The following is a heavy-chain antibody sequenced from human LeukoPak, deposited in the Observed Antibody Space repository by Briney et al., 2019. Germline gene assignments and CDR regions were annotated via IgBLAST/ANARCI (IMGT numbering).Heavy chain of an antibody. CDR2: ISAHHGNR. CDR1: GYTFISYG. CDR3: ARDQFKKTTVPPPVVFDI. Sequence: VGSVRVSCKASGYTFISYGISWLRQAPGQGLEWMGWISAHHGNRKYAQKFQGRVTMTTDTFTRTAYMELRSLGYDDRAIYCRARDQFKKTTVPPPVVFDIWGEGTMVKVST. V-gene: IGHV1-18*01. D-gene: IGHD4-17*01. J-gene: IGHJ3*02.